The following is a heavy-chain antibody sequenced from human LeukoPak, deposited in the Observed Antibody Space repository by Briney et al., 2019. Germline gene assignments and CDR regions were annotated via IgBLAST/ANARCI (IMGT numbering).Heavy chain of an antibody. CDR1: GYTFTSYD. CDR3: ARGSSNPYPPEYYYYGMDV. J-gene: IGHJ6*02. D-gene: IGHD4-11*01. V-gene: IGHV1-8*01. CDR2: MNPNSGNT. Sequence: ASVKVSCKASGYTFTSYDINWVRQATGQGLEWMGWMNPNSGNTGYAQKFQGRVTTTRNTSISTAYMELSSLRSEHTAVYYCARGSSNPYPPEYYYYGMDVWGQGTTVTVSS.